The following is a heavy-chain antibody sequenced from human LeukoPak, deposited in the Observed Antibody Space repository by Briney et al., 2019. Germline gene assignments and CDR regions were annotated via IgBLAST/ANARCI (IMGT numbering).Heavy chain of an antibody. V-gene: IGHV3-74*01. Sequence: GGSLRLSCAASGFTFSNYWMHWVRQVPGKGLVWVSRINDDGSATFYADSVKGRFTISRDNAKNSLYLQMNSLRAEDMALYYCAKSLWFGELESPLDYWGQGTLVTVSS. D-gene: IGHD3-10*01. CDR1: GFTFSNYW. CDR3: AKSLWFGELESPLDY. J-gene: IGHJ4*02. CDR2: INDDGSAT.